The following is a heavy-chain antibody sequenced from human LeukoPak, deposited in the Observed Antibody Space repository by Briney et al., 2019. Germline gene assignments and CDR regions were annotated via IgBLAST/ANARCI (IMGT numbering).Heavy chain of an antibody. CDR3: ARVMVRGVIIVSPFDY. Sequence: GGSLRLSCAASGFTFSSYAMSWVRQAPGKGLEWVSAISGSGGSTYYADSVKGRFTISRDNSKNTLYLQMNSLRAEDTAVYYCARVMVRGVIIVSPFDYWGQGTLVTVSS. CDR2: ISGSGGST. CDR1: GFTFSSYA. V-gene: IGHV3-23*01. J-gene: IGHJ4*02. D-gene: IGHD3-10*01.